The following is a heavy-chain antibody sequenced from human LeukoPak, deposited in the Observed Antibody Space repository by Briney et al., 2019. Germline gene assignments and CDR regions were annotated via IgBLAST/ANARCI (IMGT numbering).Heavy chain of an antibody. J-gene: IGHJ4*02. CDR2: INHSGST. CDR1: GGSFSGYY. D-gene: IGHD6-13*01. CDR3: ARGVSSSWYQGEPDYFDY. V-gene: IGHV4-34*01. Sequence: SETLSLTCAVYGGSFSGYYWSWIRQPPGKGLEWIGEINHSGSTNYNPSLKSRVTISVDTSKNQFSLKLSSVTAADTVVYYCARGVSSSWYQGEPDYFDYWGQGTLVTVSS.